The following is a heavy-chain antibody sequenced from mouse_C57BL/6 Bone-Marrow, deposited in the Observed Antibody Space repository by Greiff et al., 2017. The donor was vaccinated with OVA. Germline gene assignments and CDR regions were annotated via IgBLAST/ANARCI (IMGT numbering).Heavy chain of an antibody. Sequence: EVQGVESGEGLVKPGGSLKLSCAASGFTFSSYAMSWVRQTPEKRLEWVAYISSGGDYIYYADTVKGRFTISRDNARNTLYMQLSSLKSEDTAMYYCARDGYYAMDYWGQGTSVTVSS. D-gene: IGHD2-3*01. J-gene: IGHJ4*01. CDR2: ISSGGDYI. CDR3: ARDGYYAMDY. CDR1: GFTFSSYA. V-gene: IGHV5S21*01.